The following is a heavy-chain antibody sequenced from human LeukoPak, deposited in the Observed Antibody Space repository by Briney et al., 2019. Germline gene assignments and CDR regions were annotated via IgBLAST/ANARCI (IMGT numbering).Heavy chain of an antibody. V-gene: IGHV4-61*02. CDR1: GDSISSGSYY. D-gene: IGHD3-9*01. CDR3: ARGPYGYDILTGYYYYYMDV. Sequence: SETLSLTCTVSGDSISSGSYYWTWIRQPAGKGLEWIGRIYSSGSTNYNPSLKSRVTISVDTSKNQFSLKLSSVTAADTAVYYCARGPYGYDILTGYYYYYMDVWGKGTTVTVPS. CDR2: IYSSGST. J-gene: IGHJ6*03.